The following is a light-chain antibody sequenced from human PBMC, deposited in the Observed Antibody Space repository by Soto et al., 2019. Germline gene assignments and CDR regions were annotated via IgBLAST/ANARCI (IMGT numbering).Light chain of an antibody. Sequence: ALTQPRSVSGSPGQSVTISCPGTSSDVGVYNYVSWYQQHPGKAPQLVIYDVIKRPSGVPYRFSGSKSGNTASLTISGLQAEDEADYYCCSYAGSSLWVFGGGTKLTVL. CDR3: CSYAGSSLWV. V-gene: IGLV2-11*01. CDR2: DVI. CDR1: SSDVGVYNY. J-gene: IGLJ3*02.